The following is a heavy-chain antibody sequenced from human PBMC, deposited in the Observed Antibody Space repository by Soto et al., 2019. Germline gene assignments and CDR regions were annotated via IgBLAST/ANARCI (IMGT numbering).Heavy chain of an antibody. CDR2: SYYSGST. Sequence: PSETLSLTRTVSGGSISSSSYYWGWIRQPPGKGLEWIGSSYYSGSTYYNPSLKSRVTISVDTSKNQFSLKLSSVTAADTAVYYCARLSRGGLNDYWGQGTLVTVSS. V-gene: IGHV4-39*01. CDR3: ARLSRGGLNDY. D-gene: IGHD2-15*01. J-gene: IGHJ4*02. CDR1: GGSISSSSYY.